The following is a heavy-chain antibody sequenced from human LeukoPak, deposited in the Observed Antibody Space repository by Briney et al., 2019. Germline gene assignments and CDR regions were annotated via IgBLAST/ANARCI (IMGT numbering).Heavy chain of an antibody. CDR3: ARSEFLVSRDYYYYGMDV. CDR1: GGSISSYY. CDR2: IYYSGST. J-gene: IGHJ6*02. D-gene: IGHD2-8*01. Sequence: SETLSLTCTVSGGSISSYYWSWIRQPPGKGLEWIGYIYYSGSTNYNPSLKSRVTMSVDTSKNQFSLKLSSVTAADTAVYYCARSEFLVSRDYYYYGMDVWGQGTTVTVSS. V-gene: IGHV4-59*01.